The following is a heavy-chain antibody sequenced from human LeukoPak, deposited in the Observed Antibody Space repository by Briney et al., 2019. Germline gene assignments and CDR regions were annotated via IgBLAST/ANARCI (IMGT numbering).Heavy chain of an antibody. Sequence: PSETLSLTCALYGRSFSGYYWSWIRQPPGKGLEWIGEINHSGSTNYNQFLKSRVTISVDTSKNQFSLKLSSVTAADRAGYGCARRRLGYGTTRVTHQFDLWGQGTVVTVSS. CDR3: ARRRLGYGTTRVTHQFDL. CDR2: INHSGST. J-gene: IGHJ5*02. V-gene: IGHV4-34*01. CDR1: GRSFSGYY. D-gene: IGHD4-17*01.